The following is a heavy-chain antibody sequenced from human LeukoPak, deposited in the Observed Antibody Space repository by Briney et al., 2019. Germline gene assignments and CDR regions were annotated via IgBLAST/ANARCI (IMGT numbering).Heavy chain of an antibody. CDR2: IIPIFGTA. CDR1: GYTFTSYA. J-gene: IGHJ5*02. D-gene: IGHD6-13*01. V-gene: IGHV1-69*13. CDR3: ARDLFLPGIAAAGTENWFDP. Sequence: GASVKVSCKASGYTFTSYAISWVRQAPGQGLEWMGGIIPIFGTANYAQKFQGRVTITADESTSTAYMELSSLRSEDTAVYYCARDLFLPGIAAAGTENWFDPWGQGTLVTVSS.